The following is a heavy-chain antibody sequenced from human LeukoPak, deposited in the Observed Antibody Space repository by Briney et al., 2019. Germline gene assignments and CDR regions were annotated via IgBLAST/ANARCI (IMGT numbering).Heavy chain of an antibody. J-gene: IGHJ4*02. CDR1: GFTFSSYA. Sequence: GGSLRLSCAASGFTFSSYAMTWVRQAPGTGLEWVSAISGSGGSTYYAASVKGRFTISRDKSKNTLYLQMNSLIAEDTAVYYCAILQQWLGRDSFDYWGQGTLVTVSS. D-gene: IGHD6-19*01. CDR3: AILQQWLGRDSFDY. CDR2: ISGSGGST. V-gene: IGHV3-23*01.